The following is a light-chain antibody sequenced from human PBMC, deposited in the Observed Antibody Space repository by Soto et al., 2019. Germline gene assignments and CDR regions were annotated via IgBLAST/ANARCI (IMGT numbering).Light chain of an antibody. J-gene: IGKJ1*01. CDR1: QSVSSTF. CDR3: QQFDSSVT. CDR2: GAS. V-gene: IGKV3-20*01. Sequence: EIVLTQSPGSLSLSPGERATLSCSASQSVSSTFFAWYQQRPGQAPRLLMYGASSRATGIPERFSGSGSGTDFTLTISRLEPEDFALYYCQQFDSSVTFVPGTKVEIK.